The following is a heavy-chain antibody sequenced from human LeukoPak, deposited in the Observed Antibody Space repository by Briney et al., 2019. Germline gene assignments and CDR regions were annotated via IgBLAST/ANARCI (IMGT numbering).Heavy chain of an antibody. CDR3: ARLCSSSGWYDDDY. V-gene: IGHV1-69*13. CDR2: IIPIFGTA. J-gene: IGHJ4*02. D-gene: IGHD6-19*01. CDR1: GGTFSSNA. Sequence: SVKVSCKASGGTFSSNAISWVRQAPGQGLEWTGGIIPIFGTANYAQKFQGRVTITADESTRTAYMELSSLRSEDTAVYYCARLCSSSGWYDDDYWGQGTLVTVSS.